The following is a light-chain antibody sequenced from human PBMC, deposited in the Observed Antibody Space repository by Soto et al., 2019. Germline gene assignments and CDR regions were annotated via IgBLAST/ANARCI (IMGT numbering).Light chain of an antibody. V-gene: IGKV2-28*01. CDR3: MQALQAPLT. J-gene: IGKJ5*01. CDR1: QSLLQSDGYNY. Sequence: DIVMTQSPLSLPVTPGEPASISCRSSQSLLQSDGYNYLDWYLQKPGQSPQLLISLGSNRASGVPDRFSDSGSGTDFTLKISRVEAEDVGVFYGMQALQAPLTFGQGTRLEIK. CDR2: LGS.